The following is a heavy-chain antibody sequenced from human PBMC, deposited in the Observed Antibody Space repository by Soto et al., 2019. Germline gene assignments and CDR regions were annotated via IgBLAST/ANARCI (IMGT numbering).Heavy chain of an antibody. CDR3: ARDRDGYNYFDY. CDR1: GGSITSYY. V-gene: IGHV4-59*01. Sequence: SETLSLTCTVSGGSITSYYWNWIRQPPGKGLEWIGYIYYSGSTNYNPSLKSRVSLPVDTSKNQFSLKVYSVTAADTAVYYCARDRDGYNYFDYWGQGTLVTVSS. J-gene: IGHJ4*02. CDR2: IYYSGST. D-gene: IGHD5-12*01.